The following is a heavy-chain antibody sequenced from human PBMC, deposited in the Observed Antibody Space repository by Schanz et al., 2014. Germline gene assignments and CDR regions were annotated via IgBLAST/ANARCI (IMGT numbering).Heavy chain of an antibody. CDR3: ARDLAGGGNDV. D-gene: IGHD2-15*01. Sequence: VQLVESGGGLIQPGGSLRLSCAVSGFTVNTNYMSWVRQAPGKGLEWISSMYINSGSTQYADSVKGRFIISRDSSKNTLFLQMNSLRAEDTAVYYCARDLAGGGNDVWGQGTLVTVSS. V-gene: IGHV3-66*03. CDR2: MYINSGST. J-gene: IGHJ4*02. CDR1: GFTVNTNY.